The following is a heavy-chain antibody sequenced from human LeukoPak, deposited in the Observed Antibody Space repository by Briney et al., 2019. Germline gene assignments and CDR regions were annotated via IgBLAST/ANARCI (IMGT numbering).Heavy chain of an antibody. V-gene: IGHV1-69*13. CDR2: IIPIFGTA. CDR1: GGTFSSYA. CDR3: ARDWWELQGGSDEYYFDY. J-gene: IGHJ4*02. Sequence: GASVKVSCKASGGTFSSYAVSWVRQAPGQGLEWMGGIIPIFGTANYAQKFQGRVTITADESTSTAYMELRSLRSDDTAVYYCARDWWELQGGSDEYYFDYWGQGTLVTVSS. D-gene: IGHD1-26*01.